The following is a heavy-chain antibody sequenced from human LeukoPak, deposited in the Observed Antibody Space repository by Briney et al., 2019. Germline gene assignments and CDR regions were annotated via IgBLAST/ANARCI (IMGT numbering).Heavy chain of an antibody. D-gene: IGHD3-10*01. CDR2: ISYDGSNK. J-gene: IGHJ4*02. CDR3: AKDDNYYGSGSYVIDY. CDR1: GFTFSSYG. V-gene: IGHV3-30*18. Sequence: GRPLRLSCAASGFTFSSYGMHCVRQAPGKGLEWVAVISYDGSNKYYADSVKGRFTISRDNSKNTLYLQMNSLRAEDTAVYYCAKDDNYYGSGSYVIDYWGQGTLVTVSS.